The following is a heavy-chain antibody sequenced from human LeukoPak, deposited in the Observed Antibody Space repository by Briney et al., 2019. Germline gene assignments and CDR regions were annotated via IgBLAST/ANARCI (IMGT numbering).Heavy chain of an antibody. J-gene: IGHJ4*02. CDR1: GGSFSGYY. D-gene: IGHD3-10*01. CDR3: ASPRFGYKHFDY. V-gene: IGHV4-34*01. CDR2: INDSVGT. Sequence: SETLSLTCAVYGGSFSGYYWTWIRQPPGKGLEWIGEINDSVGTNYNPSLKSRVTISVDTSKNQFSLKLSSVTAADTAMYYCASPRFGYKHFDYWGQGTLVTVSS.